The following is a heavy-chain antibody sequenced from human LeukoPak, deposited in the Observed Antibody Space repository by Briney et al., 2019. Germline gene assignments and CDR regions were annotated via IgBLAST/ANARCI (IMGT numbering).Heavy chain of an antibody. CDR2: IAVGSGNT. J-gene: IGHJ5*02. CDR1: GFTFSSSA. D-gene: IGHD3-10*01. V-gene: IGHV1-58*01. Sequence: GASVKVSCKTSGFTFSSSAVQWVRQARGQRLEWIGWIAVGSGNTNYAQKFQERVTITRDMSTSTTYMELSSLRSEDTAVYYCAAESGTIVRGVPNWFDPWGQGTLVTVSS. CDR3: AAESGTIVRGVPNWFDP.